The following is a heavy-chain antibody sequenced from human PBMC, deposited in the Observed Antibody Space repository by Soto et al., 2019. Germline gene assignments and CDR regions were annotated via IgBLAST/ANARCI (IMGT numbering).Heavy chain of an antibody. CDR3: GRIPDR. J-gene: IGHJ5*02. D-gene: IGHD2-2*01. Sequence: QLQLQESGSGLVKPSQTLSLTCAVSGGSISSGGYSWSWIRQPPGKGLEWIGYIYHSGSTYYNPSHKRGVTMSVYRSKNQYSLKVSSVTDADTAVYYCGRIPDRWGQGTMVTFSS. CDR2: IYHSGST. CDR1: GGSISSGGYS. V-gene: IGHV4-30-2*01.